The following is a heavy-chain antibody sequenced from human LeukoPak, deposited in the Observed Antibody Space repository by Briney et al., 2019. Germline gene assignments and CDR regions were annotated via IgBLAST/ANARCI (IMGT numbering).Heavy chain of an antibody. V-gene: IGHV4-59*01. CDR3: ARGGYYGSGNDFRFDP. D-gene: IGHD3-10*01. J-gene: IGHJ5*02. CDR2: IYYSGST. Sequence: SETLSLTCTVPGGSISSYYWSWIRQPPGKGLEWIGYIYYSGSTNYKPSLKSRVTISVDTSKNQFSLKLSSVTAADTAVYYCARGGYYGSGNDFRFDPWGQGTLVTVSS. CDR1: GGSISSYY.